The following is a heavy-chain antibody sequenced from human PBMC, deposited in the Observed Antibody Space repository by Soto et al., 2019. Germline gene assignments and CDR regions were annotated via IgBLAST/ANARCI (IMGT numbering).Heavy chain of an antibody. CDR2: IKNKANSYTT. CDR3: ARVRLGVTTRLFDY. D-gene: IGHD6-25*01. V-gene: IGHV3-72*01. J-gene: IGHJ4*02. CDR1: GFTFSDHY. Sequence: EVQLVESGGGLVQPGGSLRLSCAASGFTFSDHYMDWVRQAPGKGLEWVGRIKNKANSYTTEYAASVKGRFTISRDDSKNSLDLQMNSLKTEDTAVYYCARVRLGVTTRLFDYWGQRTLVTVSS.